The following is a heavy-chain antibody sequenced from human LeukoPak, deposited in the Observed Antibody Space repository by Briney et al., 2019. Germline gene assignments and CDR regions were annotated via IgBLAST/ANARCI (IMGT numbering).Heavy chain of an antibody. D-gene: IGHD6-13*01. J-gene: IGHJ4*02. V-gene: IGHV1-69*04. Sequence: SVKVSCTASGGTFSSYAITWVRQAPGQGLEWMGRIIPILGIANYAQKFQGRVTITADKSTSTAYMELSSLRSEDTAVYYCARGRGRQQLVHGPFDYWGQGTLVTVSS. CDR2: IIPILGIA. CDR3: ARGRGRQQLVHGPFDY. CDR1: GGTFSSYA.